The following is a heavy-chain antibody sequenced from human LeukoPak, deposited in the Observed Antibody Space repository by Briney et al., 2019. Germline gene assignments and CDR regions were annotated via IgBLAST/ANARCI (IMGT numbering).Heavy chain of an antibody. CDR1: GGSFSGYY. CDR2: TNHSGST. Sequence: SETLSLTCAVYGGSFSGYYWSWVRQPPGKGLEWIGETNHSGSTNYNPSLKSRVTISVDTSKNQFSLKLSSVTAADTAVYYCARVGPYGVHWVNAFDIWGQGTMVTVSS. J-gene: IGHJ3*02. D-gene: IGHD4-17*01. CDR3: ARVGPYGVHWVNAFDI. V-gene: IGHV4-34*01.